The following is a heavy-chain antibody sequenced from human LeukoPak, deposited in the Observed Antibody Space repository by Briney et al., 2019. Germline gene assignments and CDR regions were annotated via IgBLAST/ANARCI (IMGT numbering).Heavy chain of an antibody. J-gene: IGHJ6*02. CDR3: ARGQVVTRDYYYYGMDV. Sequence: SETLSLTCTVSGGSISSGGYYWSWIRQHPGKGLEWIGYIYYSGSTYYNPSLKSRVTISVDTSKNQFSLKLSSVTAADTAVYYCARGQVVTRDYYYYGMDVWGQGTTVTVSS. CDR2: IYYSGST. D-gene: IGHD4-23*01. CDR1: GGSISSGGYY. V-gene: IGHV4-31*03.